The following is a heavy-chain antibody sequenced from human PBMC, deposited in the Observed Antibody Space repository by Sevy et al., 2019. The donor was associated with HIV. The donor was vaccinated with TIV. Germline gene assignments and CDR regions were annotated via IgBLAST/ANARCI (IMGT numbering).Heavy chain of an antibody. CDR1: GFTLSSYW. D-gene: IGHD3-22*01. CDR3: ARARAYYYDNSGYSFDY. Sequence: GGSPRLSCAASGFTLSSYWMSWVRQAPGKGLEWVANIKQDGSEKYYVDSVKGRFTISRDNAKNSLYLQMNSLRVEDTAAYYCARARAYYYDNSGYSFDYWGQGTLVTVSS. J-gene: IGHJ4*02. V-gene: IGHV3-7*01. CDR2: IKQDGSEK.